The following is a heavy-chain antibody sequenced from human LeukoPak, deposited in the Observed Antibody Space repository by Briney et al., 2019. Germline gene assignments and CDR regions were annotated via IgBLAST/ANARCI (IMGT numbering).Heavy chain of an antibody. Sequence: GEALKISCNGSGYSFTSYWIGWVRQLPGKGLEWRGIIYPGDSDTRYSPSFQGQVTISADKSISTAYLQWSSLKASDTAMYDCARRLEVGPRIWFDYWGQGTLVTVSS. CDR1: GYSFTSYW. J-gene: IGHJ4*02. CDR2: IYPGDSDT. CDR3: ARRLEVGPRIWFDY. V-gene: IGHV5-51*01. D-gene: IGHD2-2*01.